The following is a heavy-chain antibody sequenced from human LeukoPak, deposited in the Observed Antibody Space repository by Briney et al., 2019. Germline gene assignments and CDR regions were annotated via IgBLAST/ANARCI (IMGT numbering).Heavy chain of an antibody. CDR1: VTTPLIYA. Sequence: SLKVSCTPSVTTPLIYALTWVRQAPGQGLEWMARIITFSGAANYAQRFQGRVTVTADRSANTAYMDLGSLTSGDTATYFCALTLTTPYYVDSWGQGTLVIVS. V-gene: IGHV1-69*06. D-gene: IGHD4-23*01. CDR2: IITFSGAA. CDR3: ALTLTTPYYVDS. J-gene: IGHJ4*02.